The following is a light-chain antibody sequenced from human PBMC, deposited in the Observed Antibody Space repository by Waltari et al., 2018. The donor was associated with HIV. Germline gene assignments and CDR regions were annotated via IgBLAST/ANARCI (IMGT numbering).Light chain of an antibody. Sequence: SYGLTQPPSVSVSPGQTATITCSGDTLPKQNAYWYQQKPGQAPVMVIYKDSERPSGIPERFSGSSSATTVTLTISGVQAADEADYYCQSSDISGNYWVFGGGTKLTVL. V-gene: IGLV3-25*03. CDR2: KDS. CDR1: TLPKQN. CDR3: QSSDISGNYWV. J-gene: IGLJ3*02.